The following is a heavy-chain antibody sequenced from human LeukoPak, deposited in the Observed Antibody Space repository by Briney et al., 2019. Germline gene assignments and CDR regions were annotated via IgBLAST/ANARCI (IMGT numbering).Heavy chain of an antibody. D-gene: IGHD6-25*01. Sequence: ASVKVSCKASGYTFTSYYMHWVRQAPGQGLEWMGIINPSGGSTSYAQKFQGRVTMTRDMSTSTVYMELSSLRTEDTAVYYCTAATMRGGGHWGQGTLVTVSS. CDR1: GYTFTSYY. V-gene: IGHV1-46*01. J-gene: IGHJ4*02. CDR2: INPSGGST. CDR3: TAATMRGGGH.